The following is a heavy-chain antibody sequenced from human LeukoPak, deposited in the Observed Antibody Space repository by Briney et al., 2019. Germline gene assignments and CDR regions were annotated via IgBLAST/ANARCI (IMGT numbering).Heavy chain of an antibody. J-gene: IGHJ4*02. CDR3: VRSVSGNYGRFDY. Sequence: GGSLRLSCAASGFTFSNYWMHWVSQTPGKGLVWVSRVSPDGRGTTYADSVKGRFTISRDKDKSTFLQMNSLRAEDTAVYYGVRSVSGNYGRFDYWGQGTPVTVSS. CDR1: GFTFSNYW. V-gene: IGHV3-74*03. CDR2: VSPDGRGT. D-gene: IGHD1-26*01.